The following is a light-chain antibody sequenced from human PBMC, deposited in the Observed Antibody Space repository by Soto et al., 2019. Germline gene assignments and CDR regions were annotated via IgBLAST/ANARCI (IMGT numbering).Light chain of an antibody. J-gene: IGKJ3*01. V-gene: IGKV1-39*01. CDR3: QQSYRS. Sequence: DIQMTQSPSSLSASVGDRVTITCRASQSIRSYLNWYQQKPGKAPRLLIYAASSLQSGVPSRFSGSGSGTEFTLTISSLQPEDFATYYCQQSYRSFGPGT. CDR2: AAS. CDR1: QSIRSY.